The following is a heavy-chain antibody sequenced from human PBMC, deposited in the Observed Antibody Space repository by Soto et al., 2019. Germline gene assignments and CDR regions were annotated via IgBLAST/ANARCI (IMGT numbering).Heavy chain of an antibody. CDR1: GFTFSDYY. J-gene: IGHJ3*02. D-gene: IGHD6-19*01. Sequence: GGSLRLSCAASGFTFSDYYMSWIRQAPGKGLEWVSYISSSGSTIYYADSVKGRFTISRDNAKNSLYLQMNSLRAEDTAVYYCARGSVIAVAGTAHDAFDIWGQGTMVTVSS. V-gene: IGHV3-11*01. CDR2: ISSSGSTI. CDR3: ARGSVIAVAGTAHDAFDI.